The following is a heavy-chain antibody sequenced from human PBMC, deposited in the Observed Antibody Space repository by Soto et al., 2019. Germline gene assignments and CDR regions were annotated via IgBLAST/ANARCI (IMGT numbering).Heavy chain of an antibody. CDR1: GFTFSSYW. Sequence: EVQLVESGGGLVQPGGSLRLSCAASGFTFSSYWMHWVRQAPGKGLVWVSRINSDGSSTSYADSVKGRFTISRDNAKNTLYLQMKSQRAEDTAVYYCARIRDCTNGVCSYYYYYYGMDVWGQGTTVTVSS. J-gene: IGHJ6*02. V-gene: IGHV3-74*01. CDR3: ARIRDCTNGVCSYYYYYYGMDV. CDR2: INSDGSST. D-gene: IGHD2-8*01.